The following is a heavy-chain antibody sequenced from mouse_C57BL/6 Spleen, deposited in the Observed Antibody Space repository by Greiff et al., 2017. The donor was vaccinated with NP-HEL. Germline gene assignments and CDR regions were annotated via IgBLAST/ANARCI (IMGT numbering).Heavy chain of an antibody. CDR1: GYTFTSYW. CDR3: ARWELRPPCFAY. Sequence: QVQLQQPGAELVKPGASVKLSCKASGYTFTSYWMHWVKQRPGQGLEWIGMIHPNSGSTNYNEKFKSKATLTADKSSSTAYMQLSSLTSEDSAVYYCARWELRPPCFAYWGQGTLVTVSA. J-gene: IGHJ3*01. V-gene: IGHV1-64*01. D-gene: IGHD3-2*02. CDR2: IHPNSGST.